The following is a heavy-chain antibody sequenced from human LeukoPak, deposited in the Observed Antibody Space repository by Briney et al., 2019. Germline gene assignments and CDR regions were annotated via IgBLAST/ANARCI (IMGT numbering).Heavy chain of an antibody. J-gene: IGHJ4*02. Sequence: SETLSLTCTVSGGSISSYFWSWIRQPPGKGLEWIGYIYYSGSTNYNPSLKSRVTISEDTSKNQFSLKLTSVTAADTAVYYCARNHYGHPLDYWGQGTLVTVSS. CDR3: ARNHYGHPLDY. CDR1: GGSISSYF. CDR2: IYYSGST. V-gene: IGHV4-59*01. D-gene: IGHD4-17*01.